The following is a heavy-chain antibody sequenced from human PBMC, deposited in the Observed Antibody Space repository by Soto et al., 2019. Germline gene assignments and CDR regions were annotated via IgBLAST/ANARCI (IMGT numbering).Heavy chain of an antibody. D-gene: IGHD3-22*01. V-gene: IGHV4-39*01. CDR3: ATHYYYSTGQKPHSYHGMDL. J-gene: IGHJ6*02. CDR1: GGSISSSGYY. CDR2: IFYSGTT. Sequence: PSETLSLTCTVSGGSISSSGYYWGWIRQSPGKGLEWIGTIFYSGTTYYNPSLDSRITISQDPSNNQFSLKLTSVTAADTAVYYCATHYYYSTGQKPHSYHGMDLWGQGTTVTVSS.